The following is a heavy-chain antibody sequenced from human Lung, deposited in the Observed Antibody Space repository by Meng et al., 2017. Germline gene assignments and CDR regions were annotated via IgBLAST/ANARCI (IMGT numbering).Heavy chain of an antibody. J-gene: IGHJ4*02. D-gene: IGHD6-25*01. V-gene: IGHV1-2*06. CDR1: GYNFPDYY. CDR2: INPKSGDT. Sequence: SVKVSCKPSGYNFPDYYIHWVRRAPGQGLEWMGRINPKSGDTHYAQKFQARVTMTGDTSISTAYMELSGLRSDDTAMYYCARDEDISAAGKLFGDYWGQGTLVTVAS. CDR3: ARDEDISAAGKLFGDY.